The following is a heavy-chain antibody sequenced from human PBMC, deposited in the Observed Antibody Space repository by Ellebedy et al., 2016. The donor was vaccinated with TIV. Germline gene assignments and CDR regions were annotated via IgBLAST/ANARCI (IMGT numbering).Heavy chain of an antibody. CDR1: DGSINNDIYY. J-gene: IGHJ5*02. CDR3: ARLRKKWELGGGWFDH. CDR2: IYYSGIT. D-gene: IGHD1-26*01. V-gene: IGHV4-39*07. Sequence: SETLSLXCPVSDGSINNDIYYWGWIRQPPGKGLEWIGSIYYSGITYYNPSLGSRITISIDTSKNYFSLRLSSVTAADTAVYYCARLRKKWELGGGWFDHWGQGTLVTVSS.